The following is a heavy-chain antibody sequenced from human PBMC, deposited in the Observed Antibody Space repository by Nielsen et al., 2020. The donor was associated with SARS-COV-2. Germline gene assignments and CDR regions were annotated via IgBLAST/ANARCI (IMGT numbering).Heavy chain of an antibody. CDR1: GFTVYNY. J-gene: IGHJ4*02. V-gene: IGHV3-53*05. Sequence: GGSLRLSCAASGFTVYNYMNWVRQAPGKGLEWVSVVYSGGSKYYADSVKGRFTISRDDSRNTLYLQMNSLQFEDTAVYYCSPGTSWDHFEYWGQGALVTVSS. D-gene: IGHD6-13*01. CDR3: SPGTSWDHFEY. CDR2: VYSGGSK.